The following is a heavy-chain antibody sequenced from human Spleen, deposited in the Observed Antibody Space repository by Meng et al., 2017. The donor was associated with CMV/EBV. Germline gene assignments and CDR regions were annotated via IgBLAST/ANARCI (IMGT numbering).Heavy chain of an antibody. CDR3: ARDNRIYGSGSYYNYGMDV. D-gene: IGHD3-10*01. V-gene: IGHV3-53*01. CDR2: IYSGGST. CDR1: GFTFSDYY. Sequence: GGSLRLSCAASGFTFSDYYMSWIRQAPGKGLEWVSVIYSGGSTYYADSVKGRFTISRDNSKNTLYLQMNSLRAEDTAGYYCARDNRIYGSGSYYNYGMDVWGQGTTVTVSS. J-gene: IGHJ6*02.